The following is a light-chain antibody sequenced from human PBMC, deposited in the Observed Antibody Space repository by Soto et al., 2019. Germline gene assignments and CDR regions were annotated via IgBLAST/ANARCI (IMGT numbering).Light chain of an antibody. CDR3: QQYGSSPLT. CDR2: GAS. CDR1: QSVSSSY. V-gene: IGKV3-20*01. J-gene: IGKJ4*01. Sequence: EIVLTQSPGTLSLSPGERATLSCRASQSVSSSYLAWYQQKPGQAPRLLIYGASSRATGIPDRFSGSGSETDFTLTISRLEPDDFAVYYCQQYGSSPLTFGGGTKVDIK.